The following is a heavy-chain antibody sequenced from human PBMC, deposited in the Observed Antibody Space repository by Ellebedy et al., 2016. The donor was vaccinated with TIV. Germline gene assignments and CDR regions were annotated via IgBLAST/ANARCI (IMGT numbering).Heavy chain of an antibody. CDR2: IKYDGSET. CDR1: GFTFSSYA. D-gene: IGHD4-17*01. V-gene: IGHV3-7*03. CDR3: ATAASRTVED. J-gene: IGHJ4*02. Sequence: GESLKISCAASGFTFSSYAMHWVRLAPGKGLEWVANIKYDGSETYYVDSLKGRFTISRDNAKNSLFLQVDSLRADDTASYYCATAASRTVEDWGQGTLVTVSS.